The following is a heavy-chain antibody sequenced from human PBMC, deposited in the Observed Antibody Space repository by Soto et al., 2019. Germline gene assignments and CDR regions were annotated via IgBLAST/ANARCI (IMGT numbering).Heavy chain of an antibody. Sequence: SETLSLTCGVNGGSFSGYSWNWIRQPPGKGLEWIGEINPSGGTKYSPSLNSRVSISVDSSKSQFSLKLTSVTSADTAVYYCARGSMIFGVVALSNWFDPWGQGTLVTVSS. CDR1: GGSFSGYS. D-gene: IGHD3-3*01. V-gene: IGHV4-34*01. CDR3: ARGSMIFGVVALSNWFDP. CDR2: INPSGGT. J-gene: IGHJ5*02.